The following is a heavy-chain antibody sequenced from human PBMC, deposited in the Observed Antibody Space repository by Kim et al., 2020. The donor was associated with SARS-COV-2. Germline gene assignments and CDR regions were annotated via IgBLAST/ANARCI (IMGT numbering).Heavy chain of an antibody. Sequence: SETLSLTCTVSGGSISSGGYYWSWIRQHPGKDLEWIGYIYYSGSTYYNPSLKSRVTISVDTSKNQFSLKLSSVTAADTAVYYCARDNRKNGGIYYYYGMDVWGQGTTVTVSS. CDR1: GGSISSGGYY. CDR3: ARDNRKNGGIYYYYGMDV. J-gene: IGHJ6*02. CDR2: IYYSGST. D-gene: IGHD4-17*01. V-gene: IGHV4-31*03.